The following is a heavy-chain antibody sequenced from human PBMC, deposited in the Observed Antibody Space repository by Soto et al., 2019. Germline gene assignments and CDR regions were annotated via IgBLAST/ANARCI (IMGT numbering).Heavy chain of an antibody. D-gene: IGHD5-12*01. CDR2: IYSGGST. V-gene: IGHV3-53*02. CDR3: ARVVANFEHDAFDI. J-gene: IGHJ3*02. Sequence: EVQLVETGGGLIQPGGSLRLSCAASGFTVSSNYMSWVRQAPGKGLEWVSVIYSGGSTYYADSVKGRFTISRDNSKNTLYLQMNRLIAEDTAVYYCARVVANFEHDAFDIWGQGTMVTVSS. CDR1: GFTVSSNY.